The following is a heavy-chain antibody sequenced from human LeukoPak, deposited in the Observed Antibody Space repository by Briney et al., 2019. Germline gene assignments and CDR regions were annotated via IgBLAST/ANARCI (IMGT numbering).Heavy chain of an antibody. CDR1: GYTFTSYG. V-gene: IGHV1-46*01. CDR2: INPSGGST. J-gene: IGHJ5*02. Sequence: ASVKVSCKASGYTFTSYGISWVRQAPGQGLEWMGIINPSGGSTSYAQKFQGRVTMTRDTSTSTVYMELSSLRSEDTAVYYCARGEQWLVHWFDPWGQGTLVTVSS. D-gene: IGHD6-19*01. CDR3: ARGEQWLVHWFDP.